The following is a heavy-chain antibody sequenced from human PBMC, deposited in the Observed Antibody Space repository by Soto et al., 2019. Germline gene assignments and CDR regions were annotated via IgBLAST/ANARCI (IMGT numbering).Heavy chain of an antibody. Sequence: QVQLQESGPGLVKPSETLSLTCTVSGGSVSSGSHYWSWIRQPPGKGLEWIGYTYYSGSTNYNPSLKSRVTIAVDSSKNQFSLKLSSVTAADTAVYYCARDRYYDSSGRFDYWGQGTLVTVSS. J-gene: IGHJ4*02. V-gene: IGHV4-61*01. CDR3: ARDRYYDSSGRFDY. D-gene: IGHD3-22*01. CDR2: TYYSGST. CDR1: GGSVSSGSHY.